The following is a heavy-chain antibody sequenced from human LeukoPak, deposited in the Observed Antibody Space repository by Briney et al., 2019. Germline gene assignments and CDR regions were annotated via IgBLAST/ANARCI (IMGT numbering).Heavy chain of an antibody. V-gene: IGHV3-23*01. D-gene: IGHD3-3*01. Sequence: GGSLRLSCAASGFTFSSYAMSWVRQAPGKGLEWVSAISGSGGSTYYADSVKGRFTISRDNSKDTLYLQMNSLRAEDTAVYYCASVDYDFWSGVFDYWGQGTLVTVSS. CDR1: GFTFSSYA. J-gene: IGHJ4*02. CDR3: ASVDYDFWSGVFDY. CDR2: ISGSGGST.